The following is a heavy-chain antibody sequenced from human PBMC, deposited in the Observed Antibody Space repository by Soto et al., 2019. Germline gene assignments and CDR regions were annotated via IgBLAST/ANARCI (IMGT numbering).Heavy chain of an antibody. D-gene: IGHD3-9*01. V-gene: IGHV4-39*01. CDR3: ARPNYDILTGYFDY. J-gene: IGHJ4*02. CDR2: IYYSGST. CDR1: GGSISSSSYY. Sequence: KTSETLSLTCTVSGGSISSSSYYWGWIRQPPGKGLEWTGSIYYSGSTYYNPSLKSRVTISVDTSKNQFSLKLSSVTAADTAVYYCARPNYDILTGYFDYWGQGTLVTVSS.